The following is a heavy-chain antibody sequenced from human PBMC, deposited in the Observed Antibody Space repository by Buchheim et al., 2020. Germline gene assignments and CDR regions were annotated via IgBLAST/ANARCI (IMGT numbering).Heavy chain of an antibody. CDR1: GGTFSSYA. CDR2: IIPIFGTA. CDR3: ARARYYYDSSGYRLGAFDY. Sequence: QVQLVQSGAEVKKPGSSVKVSCKASGGTFSSYAISWVRQAPGQGLEWMGGIIPIFGTANYAQKFQGSVTITADESTSQAYMELSSLRSEDTAVYYCARARYYYDSSGYRLGAFDYWGQGTL. D-gene: IGHD3-22*01. J-gene: IGHJ4*02. V-gene: IGHV1-69*01.